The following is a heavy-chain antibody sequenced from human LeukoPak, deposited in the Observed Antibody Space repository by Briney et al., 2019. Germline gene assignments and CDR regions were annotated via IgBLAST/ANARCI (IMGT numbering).Heavy chain of an antibody. CDR2: INSDGSST. V-gene: IGHV3-74*01. D-gene: IGHD1-26*01. Sequence: PGGSLRLSCAASGFTLSSYWMHWVRQAPGKGLVCVSRINSDGSSTSYADSVKGRFTISRDNAKNTLYLQMNSLRAEDTAVYYCASNVGATNAFDIWGQGTMVTVSS. CDR1: GFTLSSYW. CDR3: ASNVGATNAFDI. J-gene: IGHJ3*02.